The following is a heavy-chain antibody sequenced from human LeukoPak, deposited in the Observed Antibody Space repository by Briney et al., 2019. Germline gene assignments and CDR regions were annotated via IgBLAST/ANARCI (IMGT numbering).Heavy chain of an antibody. V-gene: IGHV3-73*01. CDR1: GFTFSGSA. CDR3: TTPGDTAMPNFDY. CDR2: IRSKANSYAT. J-gene: IGHJ4*02. D-gene: IGHD5-18*01. Sequence: GGSLRLSCAASGFTFSGSAMHWVRQASGKGLEWVGRIRSKANSYATVYAASVKGRFTISRDDSKNTACLQVNSLKTEDTAVYYCTTPGDTAMPNFDYWGQGTLVTVSS.